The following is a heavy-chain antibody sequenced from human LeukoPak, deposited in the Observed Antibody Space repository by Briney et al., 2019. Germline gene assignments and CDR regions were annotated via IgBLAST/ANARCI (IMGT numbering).Heavy chain of an antibody. CDR3: AKSGGDYA. CDR2: TSGSGGST. J-gene: IGHJ5*02. D-gene: IGHD2-21*02. Sequence: GGSLRLSCAASGFNFSSYVMSWVRQAQGKGLEWVSSTSGSGGSTYYADSVKGRFTISRDNSKNTLSLQMNSLRAEDTAVYYCAKSGGDYAWGQGTLVTISS. V-gene: IGHV3-23*01. CDR1: GFNFSSYV.